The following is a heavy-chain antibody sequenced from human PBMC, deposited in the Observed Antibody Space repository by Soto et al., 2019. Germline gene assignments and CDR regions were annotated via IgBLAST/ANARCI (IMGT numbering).Heavy chain of an antibody. Sequence: XGSLRLCCAASGFTFSRYAIHWVRQAPGKGLEWVTVMSYDGNQKHYADSVKGRFTVSRDDSENTVFLQMTSLRPEDTATYYCAKDRYFDSYYLDSWGQGTLVTVSS. CDR3: AKDRYFDSYYLDS. CDR1: GFTFSRYA. D-gene: IGHD3-9*01. V-gene: IGHV3-30-3*01. CDR2: MSYDGNQK. J-gene: IGHJ4*02.